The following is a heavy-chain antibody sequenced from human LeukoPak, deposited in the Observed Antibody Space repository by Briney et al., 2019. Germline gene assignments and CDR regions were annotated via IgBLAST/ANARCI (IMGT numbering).Heavy chain of an antibody. CDR1: GGSISSSSYY. D-gene: IGHD6-13*01. J-gene: IGHJ5*02. V-gene: IGHV4-39*01. CDR3: ASSISSSWARGFDP. CDR2: IYYSGST. Sequence: SETLSLTCTVSGGSISSSSYYWGWIRQPPWKGLEWIGSIYYSGSTYYNPSLKSRVTISVDTSKNQFSLKLSSVTAADTAVYYCASSISSSWARGFDPWGQGTLVTVSS.